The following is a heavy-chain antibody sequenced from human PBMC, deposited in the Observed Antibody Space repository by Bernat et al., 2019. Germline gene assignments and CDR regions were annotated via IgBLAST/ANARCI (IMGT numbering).Heavy chain of an antibody. V-gene: IGHV3-15*07. CDR1: GFTFSNAW. CDR3: ATGSGEGG. D-gene: IGHD3-10*01. CDR2: VKIKTDGETT. J-gene: IGHJ4*02. Sequence: EMQLVESGGGLVKPGGSLRLSCAASGFTFSNAWMNWVRQAPGKGLEWVGRVKIKTDGETTDYAAPVNGRFNISRDDAKNTLYIQMNSLRTEDTAVYYGATGSGEGGWGQGTLVNVSS.